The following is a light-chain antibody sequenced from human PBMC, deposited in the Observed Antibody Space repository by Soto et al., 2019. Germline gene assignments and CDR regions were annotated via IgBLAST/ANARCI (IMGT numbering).Light chain of an antibody. CDR1: QSVSSH. CDR3: QQYNKWPRT. Sequence: EILMTQSPATLSVSPGEGATLSCRASQSVSSHLAWYQQTHGLTPRLLIYDASTRDTGIPARFSGRGSGTDFTLPISRLQSQDFEVYYCQQYNKWPRTFGQGTKVDIK. CDR2: DAS. V-gene: IGKV3-15*01. J-gene: IGKJ1*01.